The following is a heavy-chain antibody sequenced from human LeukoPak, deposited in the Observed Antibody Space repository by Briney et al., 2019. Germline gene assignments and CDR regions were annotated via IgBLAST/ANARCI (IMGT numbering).Heavy chain of an antibody. Sequence: GGSLRLSCAASGFTFNTYSMNWVRQAPGKGLEWVSSISGLSTYIYYPDSMRGRFTISRDNAKNSLFLQLSSLRAEDTAVYFCARSSGTGGPYYFDFWGQGSLVTVS. CDR2: ISGLSTYI. CDR3: ARSSGTGGPYYFDF. J-gene: IGHJ4*02. CDR1: GFTFNTYS. V-gene: IGHV3-21*04. D-gene: IGHD3/OR15-3a*01.